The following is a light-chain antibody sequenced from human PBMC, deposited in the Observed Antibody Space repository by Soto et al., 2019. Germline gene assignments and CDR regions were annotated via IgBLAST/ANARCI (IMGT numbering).Light chain of an antibody. J-gene: IGKJ1*01. CDR3: QQYGNAPWT. CDR2: AAS. V-gene: IGKV3-20*01. CDR1: QSVTGSY. Sequence: EVVLTQSPGTLSLSPGERATLSCRASQSVTGSYLAWYQRKPGQPPRLLIYAASSRATGIPDRLSGSGSGTDFTLTISRLEPEDLAVYYCQQYGNAPWTFGQGTKVEIK.